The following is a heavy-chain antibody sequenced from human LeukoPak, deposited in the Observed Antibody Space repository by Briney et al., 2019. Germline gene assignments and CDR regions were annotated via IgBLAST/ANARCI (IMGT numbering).Heavy chain of an antibody. CDR2: ISNNGGYT. D-gene: IGHD6-19*01. CDR1: GYTFSSSA. Sequence: GGSLRLSCAASGYTFSSSAMSWVRQAPGKGLEWVSAISNNGGYTYYADSVQGRFTISRGNSKSTLCLQMNSLRAEDTAVYYCAKVSTIIEAGLRYFDLWGRGTLVTVSS. V-gene: IGHV3-23*01. CDR3: AKVSTIIEAGLRYFDL. J-gene: IGHJ2*01.